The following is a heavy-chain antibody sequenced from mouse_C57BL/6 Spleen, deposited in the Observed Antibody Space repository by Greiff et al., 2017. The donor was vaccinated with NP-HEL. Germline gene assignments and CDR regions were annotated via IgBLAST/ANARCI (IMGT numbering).Heavy chain of an antibody. CDR3: ARPDYDGAWFAY. CDR2: IDPANGNT. Sequence: VQLQQSVAELVRPGASVKLSCTASGFNIKNTYMHWVKQRPEQGLEWSGRIDPANGNTKYAPKFQVKATTTSDTASNTAYLQLSSLTSEDTAIYYCARPDYDGAWFAYWGQGTLVTVSA. V-gene: IGHV14-3*01. CDR1: GFNIKNTY. J-gene: IGHJ3*01. D-gene: IGHD2-4*01.